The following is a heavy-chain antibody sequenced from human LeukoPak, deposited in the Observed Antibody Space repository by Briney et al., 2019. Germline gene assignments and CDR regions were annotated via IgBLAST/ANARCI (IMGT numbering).Heavy chain of an antibody. V-gene: IGHV3-30-3*01. D-gene: IGHD3-22*01. Sequence: GGSLRLSCAASGFTFSSYAMHWVRQAPGKGLEWVAVISYDGSNKYYADSVKGRFTISRDSSKNTLYLQMNSLRAEDTAVYYCARSPVIVVVTYFDYWGQGTLVTVSS. J-gene: IGHJ4*02. CDR2: ISYDGSNK. CDR1: GFTFSSYA. CDR3: ARSPVIVVVTYFDY.